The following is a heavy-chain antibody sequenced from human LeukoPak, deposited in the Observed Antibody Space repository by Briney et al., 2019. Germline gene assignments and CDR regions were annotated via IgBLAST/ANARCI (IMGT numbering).Heavy chain of an antibody. J-gene: IGHJ3*02. D-gene: IGHD3-10*01. CDR1: GGSISSYY. CDR3: VRVDYYGSGRSLAFDI. CDR2: IYYSGST. Sequence: SETLSLTCTVSGGSISSYYWSWIRQPPGKGLEWIGYIYYSGSTNYNPSLKSRVTISVDTSKNQFSLKLSSVTAADTAVYYCVRVDYYGSGRSLAFDIWGQGTMVTVSS. V-gene: IGHV4-59*01.